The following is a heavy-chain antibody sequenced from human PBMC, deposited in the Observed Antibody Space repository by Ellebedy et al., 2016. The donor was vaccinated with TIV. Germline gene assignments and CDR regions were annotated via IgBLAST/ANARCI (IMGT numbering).Heavy chain of an antibody. J-gene: IGHJ6*02. D-gene: IGHD2-2*01. CDR2: IYYSGST. CDR1: GASISTYY. Sequence: MPSETLSLTCTVSGASISTYYWSWIRQPPGKGLEWIGYIYYSGSTSYNPSLKSRVTISVDTSKNQFSLKLSSVTAADTAVYYCARVVVPAAMLLYYYYAMDVWGQGTTVTVSS. CDR3: ARVVVPAAMLLYYYYAMDV. V-gene: IGHV4-59*12.